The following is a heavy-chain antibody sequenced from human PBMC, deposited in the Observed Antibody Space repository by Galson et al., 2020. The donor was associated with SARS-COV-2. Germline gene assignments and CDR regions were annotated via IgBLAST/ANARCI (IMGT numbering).Heavy chain of an antibody. D-gene: IGHD3-16*01. CDR3: AAGGVRNWFDP. Sequence: GESLKISCAASGFTFSSYGMHWVRQAPGKGLEWVAVISYDGSNKYYADSVKGRFTISRDNSKNTLYLQMNSLRAEDTAVYYCAAGGVRNWFDPWGQGTLVTVSS. V-gene: IGHV3-30*03. CDR1: GFTFSSYG. CDR2: ISYDGSNK. J-gene: IGHJ5*02.